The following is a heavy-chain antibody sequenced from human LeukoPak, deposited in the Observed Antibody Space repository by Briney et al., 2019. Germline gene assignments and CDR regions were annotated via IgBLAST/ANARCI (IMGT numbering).Heavy chain of an antibody. CDR2: IYSDAIT. V-gene: IGHV3-53*01. J-gene: IGHJ4*02. CDR1: GFTVSNNY. D-gene: IGHD1-26*01. CDR3: VRDSTTFRFGN. Sequence: PGGSLRLSCAASGFTVSNNYMSWVRQAPGKGLEWVSIIYSDAITYYADSVKGRFTISRDNSKNTLYLQMNSLRAEDTAVYYCVRDSTTFRFGNWGQGTLVTVS.